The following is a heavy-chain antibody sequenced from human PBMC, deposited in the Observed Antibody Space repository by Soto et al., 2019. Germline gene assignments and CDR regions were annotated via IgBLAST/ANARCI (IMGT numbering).Heavy chain of an antibody. J-gene: IGHJ6*02. CDR3: ARDYSSGYGMDV. CDR2: MNPNSGNT. CDR1: GYTFTSYD. V-gene: IGHV1-8*01. Sequence: ASVKVSCKASGYTFTSYDISWVRQATGQGLEWMGWMNPNSGNTDYAQKFQGRVTMTRNTSISTAYMELSSLRSEDTAVYYCARDYSSGYGMDVWGQGTTVHVSS. D-gene: IGHD6-19*01.